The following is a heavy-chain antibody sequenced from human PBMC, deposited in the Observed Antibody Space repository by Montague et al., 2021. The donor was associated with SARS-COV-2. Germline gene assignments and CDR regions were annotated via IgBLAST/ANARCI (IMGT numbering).Heavy chain of an antibody. CDR2: IYYSGST. CDR3: ARAGGYYNCALDV. Sequence: SETLSLTCTVSGGSISNYYWSWIRLRPARGLEWVGYIYYSGSTAYCSSLTSRVPISLDTSKNQFSLKVTSVTAADTAVSDCARAGGYYNCALDVWGPGTTVTVSS. CDR1: GGSISNYY. J-gene: IGHJ6*02. V-gene: IGHV4-59*01. D-gene: IGHD3-22*01.